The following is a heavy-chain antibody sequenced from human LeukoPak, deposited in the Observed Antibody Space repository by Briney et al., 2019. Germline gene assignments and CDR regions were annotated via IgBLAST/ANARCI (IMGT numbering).Heavy chain of an antibody. CDR1: GFTFDDYA. Sequence: GGSLRLSCAASGFTFDDYALHWVRQAPGKGLEWVSGISWNSGSIGYADSVKGRFTISRDNAKNSLYLQMNSLRAEDMALYYCAKDMASSYSYGFDYWGQGTLVTVSS. CDR3: AKDMASSYSYGFDY. CDR2: ISWNSGSI. V-gene: IGHV3-9*03. D-gene: IGHD5-18*01. J-gene: IGHJ4*02.